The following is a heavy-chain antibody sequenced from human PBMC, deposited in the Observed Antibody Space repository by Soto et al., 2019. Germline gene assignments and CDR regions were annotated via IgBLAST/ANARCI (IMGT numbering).Heavy chain of an antibody. V-gene: IGHV6-1*01. CDR2: TYYRSKWYN. D-gene: IGHD3-10*01. J-gene: IGHJ6*02. CDR3: VGVASLSAMHF. Sequence: SQTMPRTGVISGNSVASNSAAWIWIRQSPSRGLEWLGRTYYRSKWYNDYAVSVKSRITINPDTSKNQFSLHLDSVIPEDTAVYYCVGVASLSAMHFWGQGTPVTVSS. CDR1: GNSVASNSAA.